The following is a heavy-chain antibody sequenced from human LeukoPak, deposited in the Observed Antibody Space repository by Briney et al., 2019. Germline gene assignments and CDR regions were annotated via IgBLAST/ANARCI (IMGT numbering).Heavy chain of an antibody. CDR1: GFTFSSYS. J-gene: IGHJ4*02. D-gene: IGHD3-10*01. V-gene: IGHV3-48*01. Sequence: PGGSLRLSCAASGFTFSSYSMNWVRQAPGKGLEWVSYISSSSSTIYYADSVKGRFTISRDNAKNSLYLQMNSLRAEDTAVYYCARDLWIGELKDWGQGTLVTVSS. CDR2: ISSSSSTI. CDR3: ARDLWIGELKD.